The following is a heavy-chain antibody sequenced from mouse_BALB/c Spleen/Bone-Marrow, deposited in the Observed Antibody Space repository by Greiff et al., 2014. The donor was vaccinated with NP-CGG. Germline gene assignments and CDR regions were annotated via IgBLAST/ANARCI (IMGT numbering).Heavy chain of an antibody. V-gene: IGHV1-9*01. CDR2: ILPGSGST. D-gene: IGHD1-1*01. CDR3: ARGCTVERFAY. Sequence: VQLQQSGAELMKPGASVKISCKATGYTFSSYWIEWVKQRPGHGLEWIGEILPGSGSTNYNEKFKGKATFTADTSSNTTYMQLSGLTSEDSAVYCGARGCTVERFAYWGQGTLVTVSA. CDR1: GYTFSSYW. J-gene: IGHJ3*01.